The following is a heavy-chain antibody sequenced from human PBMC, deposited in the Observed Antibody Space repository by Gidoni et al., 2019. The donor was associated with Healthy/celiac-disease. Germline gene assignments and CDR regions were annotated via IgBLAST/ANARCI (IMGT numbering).Heavy chain of an antibody. J-gene: IGHJ4*02. Sequence: QVQLVQSGAEVKKPGASVKVSCKASGYTFTGNYMHWVRQAPGQGFEWMGWINPNSGGTNYAQKFQGWVTMTRDTSISTAYMELSRLRSDDTAVYYCARGPYLLTEVVPAALFDYWGQGTLVTVSS. V-gene: IGHV1-2*04. CDR1: GYTFTGNY. CDR2: INPNSGGT. D-gene: IGHD2-2*01. CDR3: ARGPYLLTEVVPAALFDY.